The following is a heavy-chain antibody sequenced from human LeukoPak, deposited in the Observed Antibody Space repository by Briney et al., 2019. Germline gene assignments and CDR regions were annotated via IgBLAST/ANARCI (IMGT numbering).Heavy chain of an antibody. CDR2: IYYTGST. V-gene: IGHV4-59*08. CDR1: GGSIKNYY. CDR3: ARLLDGDI. Sequence: SETLSLTCTVSGGSIKNYYYCWIRQPPGKGLEYIGYIYYTGSTNYNPSLNSRVTMSLDTPKNQFSLKLSSVTAADTAVYYCARLLDGDIWGQGTMVTVSS. J-gene: IGHJ3*02. D-gene: IGHD1-1*01.